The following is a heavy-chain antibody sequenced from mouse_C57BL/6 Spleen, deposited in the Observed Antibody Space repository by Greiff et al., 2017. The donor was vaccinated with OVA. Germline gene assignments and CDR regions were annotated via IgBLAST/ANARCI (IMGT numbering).Heavy chain of an antibody. Sequence: VQLQQPGAELVKPGASVKLSCKASGYTFTSYWMHWVKQRPGQGLEWIGMIHPNSGSTNYNEKFKSKATLTVDKSSSTAYMQLSSLTSEDSAVYYCARSRSTMVTTSGWFAYWGQGTLVTVSA. CDR3: ARSRSTMVTTSGWFAY. V-gene: IGHV1-64*01. CDR1: GYTFTSYW. J-gene: IGHJ3*01. CDR2: IHPNSGST. D-gene: IGHD2-2*01.